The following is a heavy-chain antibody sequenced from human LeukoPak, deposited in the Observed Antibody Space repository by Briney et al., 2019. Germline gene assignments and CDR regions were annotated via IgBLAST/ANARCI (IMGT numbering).Heavy chain of an antibody. CDR2: INSDGSST. V-gene: IGHV3-74*01. CDR1: GFTFSSYW. CDR3: ASSLSENNWFDP. J-gene: IGHJ5*02. Sequence: GGSLRLSCAASGFTFSSYWMHWVRQAPGKWLVWVSRINSDGSSTSYADSVKGRFTISRDNAKNTLYLQMNSLRAEDTAVYYCASSLSENNWFDPWGQGTLVTVSS.